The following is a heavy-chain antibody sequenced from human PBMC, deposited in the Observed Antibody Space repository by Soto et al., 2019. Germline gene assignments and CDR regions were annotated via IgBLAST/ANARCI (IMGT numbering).Heavy chain of an antibody. V-gene: IGHV4-31*03. Sequence: QVQLQESGPGLVKPSQTLSLTCTVSGRSVSSGGYYWTWIRQHPGRGLEWIGYIYHIGSPYYNPSLESRVTISLDTSKNQFSPNLTSVTAADTAIYYCVRDRAMDSSGHWFDTWGQGTLVTVSS. CDR3: VRDRAMDSSGHWFDT. CDR1: GRSVSSGGYY. D-gene: IGHD6-19*01. J-gene: IGHJ5*02. CDR2: IYHIGSP.